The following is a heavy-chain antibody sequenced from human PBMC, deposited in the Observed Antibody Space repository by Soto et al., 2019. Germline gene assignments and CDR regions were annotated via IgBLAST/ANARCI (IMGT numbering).Heavy chain of an antibody. CDR2: FSGSGGDT. CDR3: ANEVDVAFSSLQYGMDV. V-gene: IGHV3-23*01. J-gene: IGHJ6*02. D-gene: IGHD5-12*01. CDR1: GFTFSSYA. Sequence: EVQLLESGGGLVQPGGSLRLSCAASGFTFSSYAMSWVRQTPGKGLEWVSLFSGSGGDTYYADSVKGRLTISRDNSKSTLFLQMNSLKFEDTAVYVCANEVDVAFSSLQYGMDVWGQGTTVTVSS.